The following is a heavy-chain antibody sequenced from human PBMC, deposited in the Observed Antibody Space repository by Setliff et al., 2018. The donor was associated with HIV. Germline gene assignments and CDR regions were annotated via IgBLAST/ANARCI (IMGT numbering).Heavy chain of an antibody. CDR1: GFSISSRYY. V-gene: IGHV4-38-2*01. J-gene: IGHJ5*02. CDR2: INHSGRT. D-gene: IGHD1-1*01. CDR3: ARGTRYNGDGNPNWFDP. Sequence: PSETLSLTCDVSGFSISSRYYWGWIRQSPGKGLEWIGEINHSGRTKYSPSLRSRVTITVDTSKKQFSLELTSVTAADTAVYYCARGTRYNGDGNPNWFDPWGQGTLVTVSS.